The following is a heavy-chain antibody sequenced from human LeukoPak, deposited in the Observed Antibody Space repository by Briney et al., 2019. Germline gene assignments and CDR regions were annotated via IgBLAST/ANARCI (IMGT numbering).Heavy chain of an antibody. D-gene: IGHD4-17*01. CDR2: IRYDGSNK. J-gene: IGHJ4*02. CDR3: TTDGRFYGDPYFDY. V-gene: IGHV3-30*02. CDR1: GFTFSSYS. Sequence: GGSLRLSCAASGFTFSSYSMNWVRQAPGKGLEWVAFIRYDGSNKYYADSVKGRFTISRDNSKNTLYLQMNSLKTEDTAVYYCTTDGRFYGDPYFDYWGQGTLVTVSS.